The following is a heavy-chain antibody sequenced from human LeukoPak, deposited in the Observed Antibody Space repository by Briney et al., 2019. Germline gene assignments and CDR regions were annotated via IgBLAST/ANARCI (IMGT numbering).Heavy chain of an antibody. CDR3: ARTSIFGVVRFDP. J-gene: IGHJ5*02. CDR2: IYYSGST. Sequence: PSETLSLTCSVSGGSVSNYYRRWIRQPPGKGLEWIGYIYYSGSTNYNASLKSRVTISVDTSKNQFSLTLSSVNAGDTAVYYCARTSIFGVVRFDPWGQGTLVTVSS. CDR1: GGSVSNYY. V-gene: IGHV4-59*08. D-gene: IGHD3-3*01.